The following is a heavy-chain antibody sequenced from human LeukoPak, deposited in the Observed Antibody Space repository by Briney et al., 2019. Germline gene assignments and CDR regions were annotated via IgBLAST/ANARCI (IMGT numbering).Heavy chain of an antibody. J-gene: IGHJ4*02. Sequence: QPGGSLRLSCAATGFTFSSYAMHWVRQAPGKGLEWVAVISYDGSNKYYADSVKGRFTISRDNSKNTLYLQMNSLRAEDTAVYYCARSPIYSYYFDYWGQGTLVTVSS. CDR1: GFTFSSYA. V-gene: IGHV3-30*04. D-gene: IGHD5-18*01. CDR3: ARSPIYSYYFDY. CDR2: ISYDGSNK.